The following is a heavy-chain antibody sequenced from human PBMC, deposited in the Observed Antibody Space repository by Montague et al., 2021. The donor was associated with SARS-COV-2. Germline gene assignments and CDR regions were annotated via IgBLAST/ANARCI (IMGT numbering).Heavy chain of an antibody. J-gene: IGHJ4*02. CDR1: GGSISSSSYY. Sequence: SETLSLTCTVSGGSISSSSYYWGWIHQPPGKGLEWIGSIYYSGSTYYNPSLKSRVTISVDTSKNQFSLKLSSVTAADTAVYYCARKASRGITIFGVVTASYYFDYWGQGTLVTVSS. D-gene: IGHD3-3*01. V-gene: IGHV4-39*01. CDR3: ARKASRGITIFGVVTASYYFDY. CDR2: IYYSGST.